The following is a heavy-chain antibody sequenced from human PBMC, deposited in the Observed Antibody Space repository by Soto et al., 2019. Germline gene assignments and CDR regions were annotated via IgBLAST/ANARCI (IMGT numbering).Heavy chain of an antibody. CDR2: ITATAGNT. V-gene: IGHV3-23*01. CDR1: GFTFSTYA. CDR3: AKCMQAYLNYDAHHI. J-gene: IGHJ1*01. D-gene: IGHD2-8*01. Sequence: PGGSVRLSGAASGFTFSTYAMTCVLQALGQGLEWVAHITATAGNTYYADSVRGRFTISRETSGNTLYLQMNSLRAEDTALYYCAKCMQAYLNYDAHHIWGKRTLVPGPS.